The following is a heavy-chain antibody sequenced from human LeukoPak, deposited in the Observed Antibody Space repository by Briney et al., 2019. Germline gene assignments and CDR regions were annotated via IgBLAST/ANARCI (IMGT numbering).Heavy chain of an antibody. J-gene: IGHJ4*02. CDR1: GFXVSSNY. CDR3: ARVGGYSYGQPFDY. Sequence: PGGSLRLSCAASGFXVSSNYMSWVRQAPGKGLEWVSVIYSGGSTFYADSVKGRFTISRDNSKNTLYLQMTSLRAEDTAVYYCARVGGYSYGQPFDYWGQGTLVTVSS. D-gene: IGHD5-18*01. CDR2: IYSGGST. V-gene: IGHV3-66*01.